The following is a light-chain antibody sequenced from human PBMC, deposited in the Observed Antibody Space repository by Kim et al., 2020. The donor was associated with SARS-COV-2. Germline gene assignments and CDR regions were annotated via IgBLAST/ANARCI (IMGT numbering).Light chain of an antibody. CDR1: QSVSSN. J-gene: IGKJ1*01. CDR3: QQYNNWPLT. V-gene: IGKV3-15*01. CDR2: GTS. Sequence: EVVMTQSPATLSVSPGERATLSCRASQSVSSNLVWYQQKPGQAPRLLIYGTSTRATGIPARFSGSGSGTEFTLIISSLQSEDFAVYYCQQYNNWPLTFGQGTKVDIK.